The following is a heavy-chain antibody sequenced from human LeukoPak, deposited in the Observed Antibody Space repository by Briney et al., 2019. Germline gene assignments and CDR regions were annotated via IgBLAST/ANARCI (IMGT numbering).Heavy chain of an antibody. D-gene: IGHD3-3*01. Sequence: GGSLRLSCAASGFTFSSYAMSWVRQAPGKGLEWVSAISGSGGSTYYADSVKGRFTISRDNAKNSLYLQMNSLRAEDTAVYYCARVRHITIFGVVGDAFDIWGQGTMVTVSS. V-gene: IGHV3-23*01. CDR1: GFTFSSYA. CDR3: ARVRHITIFGVVGDAFDI. CDR2: ISGSGGST. J-gene: IGHJ3*02.